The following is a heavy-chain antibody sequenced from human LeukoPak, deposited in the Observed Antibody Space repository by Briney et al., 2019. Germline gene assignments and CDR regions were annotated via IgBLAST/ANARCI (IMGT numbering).Heavy chain of an antibody. Sequence: ASVKVSCKASGGTFSSYAISWVRQAPGRGLEWMGGIIPIFGTAKYSQKFQGRVTITTDESTRASYMELSSRRSEDTAVYYCARAGGDSSSYYYYYYMDVWGKGTTVTVSS. V-gene: IGHV1-69*05. CDR3: ARAGGDSSSYYYYYYMDV. J-gene: IGHJ6*03. CDR2: IIPIFGTA. D-gene: IGHD6-6*01. CDR1: GGTFSSYA.